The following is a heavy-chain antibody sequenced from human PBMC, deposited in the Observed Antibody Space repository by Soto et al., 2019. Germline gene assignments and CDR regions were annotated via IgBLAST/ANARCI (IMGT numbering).Heavy chain of an antibody. V-gene: IGHV4-30-2*01. D-gene: IGHD1-1*01. CDR2: IYHSGST. Sequence: SETLSLTCAVSGGSISSGGYSWSWIRQPPGKGLEWIGYIYHSGSTYYNPSLKSRVTISVDRSKNQFSLKLSSVTAADTAVYYCARTTNYYYYGMDVWGQGTTVTVSS. CDR1: GGSISSGGYS. CDR3: ARTTNYYYYGMDV. J-gene: IGHJ6*02.